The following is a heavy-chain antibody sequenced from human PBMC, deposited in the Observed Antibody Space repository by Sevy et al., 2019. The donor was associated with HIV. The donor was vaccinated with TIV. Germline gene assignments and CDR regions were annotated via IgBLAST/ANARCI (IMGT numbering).Heavy chain of an antibody. CDR3: ARDGDPYYYDSSGYYLQPSFDY. J-gene: IGHJ4*02. V-gene: IGHV3-48*02. D-gene: IGHD3-22*01. CDR2: ISSSSSTI. CDR1: GFTFSSYS. Sequence: GGSLRLSCAASGFTFSSYSMNWVHQAPGKGLEWVSYISSSSSTIYYADSVKGRFTISRDNAKNSLYLQMNSLRDEDTAVYYCARDGDPYYYDSSGYYLQPSFDYWGQGTLVTVSS.